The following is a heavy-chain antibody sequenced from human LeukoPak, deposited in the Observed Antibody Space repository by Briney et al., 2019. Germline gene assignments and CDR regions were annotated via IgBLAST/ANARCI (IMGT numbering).Heavy chain of an antibody. D-gene: IGHD5-18*01. J-gene: IGHJ4*02. V-gene: IGHV4-39*01. CDR1: GSANSNTRSF. CDR3: ARHGDDTYGYVPDY. CDR2: IYYNGST. Sequence: SETLSLTCTVSGSANSNTRSFWAWIRQSPGTGLEWIGSIYYNGSTYYTPSLKSRVTISVDTSKNQFSLNLGSVTAADSGVYYCARHGDDTYGYVPDYWGQGTLVTVSS.